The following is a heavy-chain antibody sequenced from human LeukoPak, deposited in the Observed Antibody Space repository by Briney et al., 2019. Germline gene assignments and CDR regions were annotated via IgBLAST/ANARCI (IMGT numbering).Heavy chain of an antibody. D-gene: IGHD6-19*01. J-gene: IGHJ4*02. V-gene: IGHV3-21*01. CDR1: GFTFSSYS. CDR2: ISSSSSYI. Sequence: GGSLRLSCAASGFTFSSYSMNWVRQAPGKGLEWVSSISSSSSYIYYADSVKGRFTISRDNAKNSLYLQMNSLRAEDTAVYYCARGAVAGMVFDYWGQGTLVTVSS. CDR3: ARGAVAGMVFDY.